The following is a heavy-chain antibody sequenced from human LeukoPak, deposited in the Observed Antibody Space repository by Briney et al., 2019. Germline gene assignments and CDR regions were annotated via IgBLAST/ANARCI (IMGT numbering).Heavy chain of an antibody. Sequence: PSETLSLTCTVSGGSINYYYWSWIRQPPGKGLEWIGYIYYSGNTNYNPSLKSRVTISVDTSKNQFSLKLSPVTAADTAVYYCARRGGKHNHFDYWGQGSLVTVSS. D-gene: IGHD4-23*01. V-gene: IGHV4-59*08. CDR1: GGSINYYY. CDR3: ARRGGKHNHFDY. J-gene: IGHJ4*02. CDR2: IYYSGNT.